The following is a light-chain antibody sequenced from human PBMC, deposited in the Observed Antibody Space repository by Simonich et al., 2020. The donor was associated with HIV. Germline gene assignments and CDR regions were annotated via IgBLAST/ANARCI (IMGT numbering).Light chain of an antibody. Sequence: NFMLTQPHSVSESPGKTVTISCTRSSGSIASNYVQWYQQRPGSAPTTVIYADNQRPAWVPDRFSGSIDSSSNSASLTISGLKTEDEADYYCQSYDSDNVVFGGGTKLTVL. J-gene: IGLJ2*01. CDR2: ADN. CDR3: QSYDSDNVV. CDR1: SGSIASNY. V-gene: IGLV6-57*03.